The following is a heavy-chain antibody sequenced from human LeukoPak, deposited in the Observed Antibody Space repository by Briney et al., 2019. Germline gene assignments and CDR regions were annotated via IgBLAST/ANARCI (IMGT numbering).Heavy chain of an antibody. CDR3: TTVFGGDYSNSYYYMDV. J-gene: IGHJ6*03. CDR1: GFTFSNAW. Sequence: RGSLRLSCVASGFTFSNAWMSWVRQSPGKGLGWVGRIKSKTDGGTADYAAPVKGRFTISRDDSKNTLYLQINSLKTEDTAVYYCTTVFGGDYSNSYYYMDVWGKGTTVPVSS. V-gene: IGHV3-15*01. CDR2: IKSKTDGGTA. D-gene: IGHD4-11*01.